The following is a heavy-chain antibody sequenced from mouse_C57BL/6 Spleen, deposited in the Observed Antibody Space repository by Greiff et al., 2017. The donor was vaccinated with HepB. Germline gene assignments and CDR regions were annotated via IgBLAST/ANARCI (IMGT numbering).Heavy chain of an antibody. D-gene: IGHD1-1*01. Sequence: QVQLQQSGAELARPGASVKLSCKASGYTFTSYGISWVKQRTGQGLEWIGEIYPRSGNTYYNEKFKGKATLTADKSSSTAYMELRSLTSEDSAVYFCARRTVVATTNWYFDVWGTGTTVTVSS. V-gene: IGHV1-81*01. CDR3: ARRTVVATTNWYFDV. CDR1: GYTFTSYG. J-gene: IGHJ1*03. CDR2: IYPRSGNT.